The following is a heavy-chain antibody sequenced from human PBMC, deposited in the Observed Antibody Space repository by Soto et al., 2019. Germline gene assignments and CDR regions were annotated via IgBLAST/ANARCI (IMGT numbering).Heavy chain of an antibody. CDR3: VRQRIGNLHGLVDV. Sequence: QVQLQQSGPGLVKPSETLSLTCSVSSGPSSSHNWGWIRQPPGRGLEWIGYVYSTGGTSYNPSLKSRVTMSADTSTNPITLTPPPVTAADTAVYYWVRQRIGNLHGLVDVWGQGTTVRVSS. CDR1: SGPSSSHN. J-gene: IGHJ6*02. D-gene: IGHD2-15*01. V-gene: IGHV4-59*08. CDR2: VYSTGGT.